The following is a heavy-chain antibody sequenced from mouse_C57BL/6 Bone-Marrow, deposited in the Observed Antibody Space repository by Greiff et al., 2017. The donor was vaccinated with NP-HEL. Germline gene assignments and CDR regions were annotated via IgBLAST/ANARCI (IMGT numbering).Heavy chain of an antibody. D-gene: IGHD2-1*01. V-gene: IGHV5-17*01. Sequence: DVKLVESGGGLVKPGGSLKLSCAASGFTFSDYGMHWVRQAPEKGLEWVAYISSGSSTIYYADTVKGRFTISRDNAKNTLFLQMTSLRSEDTAMYYCARIYYGNYTSYWYFDVWGTGTTVTVSS. CDR3: ARIYYGNYTSYWYFDV. J-gene: IGHJ1*03. CDR1: GFTFSDYG. CDR2: ISSGSSTI.